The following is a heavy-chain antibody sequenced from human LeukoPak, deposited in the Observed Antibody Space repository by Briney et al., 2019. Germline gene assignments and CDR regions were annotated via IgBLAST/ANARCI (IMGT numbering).Heavy chain of an antibody. CDR3: ARDAQRGFDYSNSLRY. CDR1: GFIFSHYG. D-gene: IGHD4-11*01. CDR2: IWSDGSNR. J-gene: IGHJ4*01. V-gene: IGHV3-33*01. Sequence: PGRSLRLSCAASGFIFSHYGMHWVSQAPGKGLEWVAVIWSDGSNRFYAGSVKGRFTISRDNAQNTVFLQMNSLRGEDTAVYYCARDAQRGFDYSNSLRYWGHGILVTVSS.